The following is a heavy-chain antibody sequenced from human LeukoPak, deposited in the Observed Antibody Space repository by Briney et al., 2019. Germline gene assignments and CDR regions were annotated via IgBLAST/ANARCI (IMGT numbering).Heavy chain of an antibody. V-gene: IGHV1-2*02. J-gene: IGHJ4*02. CDR3: ARAPIVGATTNFDY. CDR1: GYTLTRYF. Sequence: ASVKVSCRASGYTLTRYFIHWVRQAPGQGLEWMGWINPNSGGTNYAQKFQGRVTMTRDTSISTAYMELSRLRSDDTAVYYCARAPIVGATTNFDYWGQGTLVTVSS. D-gene: IGHD1-26*01. CDR2: INPNSGGT.